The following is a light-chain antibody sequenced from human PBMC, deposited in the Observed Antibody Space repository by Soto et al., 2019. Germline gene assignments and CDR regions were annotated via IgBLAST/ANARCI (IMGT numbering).Light chain of an antibody. CDR1: QSINRN. V-gene: IGKV3D-15*01. Sequence: EIIMTQSPATLSVSPGERATLSCRASQSINRNLAWYQQKPGQAPRLLFYGASSRATGVPDRFSVSGSGTAFTLTISRLEPEDFAVYYCQQYHDWPPLTFGGGTKVDIK. CDR3: QQYHDWPPLT. CDR2: GAS. J-gene: IGKJ4*01.